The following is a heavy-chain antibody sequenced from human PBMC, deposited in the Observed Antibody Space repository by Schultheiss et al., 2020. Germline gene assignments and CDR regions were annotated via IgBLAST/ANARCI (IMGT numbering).Heavy chain of an antibody. D-gene: IGHD6-19*01. CDR1: GGSISSYY. CDR3: ARDPSSGPFDP. Sequence: SETLSLTCTVSGGSISSYYWSWIRQHPGKGLEWIGYIYYSGSTNYNPSLKSRVTISVDTSKNQFSLKLSSVTAADTAVYYCARDPSSGPFDPWGQGTLVTVSS. J-gene: IGHJ5*02. V-gene: IGHV4-59*01. CDR2: IYYSGST.